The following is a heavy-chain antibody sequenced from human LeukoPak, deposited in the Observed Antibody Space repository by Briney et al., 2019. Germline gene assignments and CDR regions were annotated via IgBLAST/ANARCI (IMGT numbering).Heavy chain of an antibody. D-gene: IGHD3-10*01. CDR1: GFTFNNYA. Sequence: GGSLRLSCAASGFTFNNYAMSWVRQAPGKGLEWVSAISGSGGSTYYADSVKGRFTISRDNSKNTLYLQMNSLRAEDTAVYYCAKDKGRRLGWFGHDFDYWGQGTLVTVSS. CDR3: AKDKGRRLGWFGHDFDY. CDR2: ISGSGGST. J-gene: IGHJ4*02. V-gene: IGHV3-23*01.